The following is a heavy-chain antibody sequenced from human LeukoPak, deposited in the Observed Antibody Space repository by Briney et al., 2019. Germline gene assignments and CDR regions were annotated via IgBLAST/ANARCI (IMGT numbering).Heavy chain of an antibody. CDR1: GFTFSTYG. CDR2: ISYDGSNE. J-gene: IGHJ4*02. CDR3: ARDGSGWDC. V-gene: IGHV3-33*08. D-gene: IGHD3-10*01. Sequence: GRSLRLSCAASGFTFSTYGMHWVRQAPGKGLEWVAVISYDGSNEFYADSVKGRFTISRDNAKNSLYLQMNTLRAEDTAVYYCARDGSGWDCWGQGTLVTVSS.